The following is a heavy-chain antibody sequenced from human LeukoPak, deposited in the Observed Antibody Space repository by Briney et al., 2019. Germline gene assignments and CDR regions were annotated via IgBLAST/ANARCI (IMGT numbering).Heavy chain of an antibody. V-gene: IGHV3-48*04. CDR1: GFTFSSYS. J-gene: IGHJ6*02. Sequence: GGSLRPSCAASGFTFSSYSMNWVRLAPGKGLEWVSHISSSSSTIYYADSVKGRFTISRDNAKNSLYLQMNSLRAEDTAVYYCARGLPANGMDVWGQGTTVTVSS. CDR3: ARGLPANGMDV. CDR2: ISSSSSTI.